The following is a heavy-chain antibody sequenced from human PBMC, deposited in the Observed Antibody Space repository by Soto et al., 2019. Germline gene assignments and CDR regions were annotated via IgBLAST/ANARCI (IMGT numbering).Heavy chain of an antibody. Sequence: EVQLVESGGGLVQPGGSLRLSCAASGFTFSSYAMHWVRQAPGKGLEYVSAISSNGGSTYYANSVKGRFTISRDNSKNTLYLQMGSLRAEDMAVYYCARGDCSSPRCYAGILDDWGQGTLVTVSS. D-gene: IGHD2-2*01. V-gene: IGHV3-64*01. CDR2: ISSNGGST. CDR1: GFTFSSYA. CDR3: ARGDCSSPRCYAGILDD. J-gene: IGHJ4*02.